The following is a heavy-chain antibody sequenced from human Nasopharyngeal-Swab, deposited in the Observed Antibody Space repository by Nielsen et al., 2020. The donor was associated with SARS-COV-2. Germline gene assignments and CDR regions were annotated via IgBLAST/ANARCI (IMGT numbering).Heavy chain of an antibody. J-gene: IGHJ4*02. D-gene: IGHD4-17*01. Sequence: GESLKISCATSGFTFSPYTMTWVRQAPGKGLQWISYITSGNSVQYADSVRGRFTISRDNAKNSLYLQMNSLRVEDTAVYYCASSLVSVTTRGGPLTPWGQGTLVTVAS. CDR2: ITSGNSV. CDR3: ASSLVSVTTRGGPLTP. CDR1: GFTFSPYT. V-gene: IGHV3-69-1*02.